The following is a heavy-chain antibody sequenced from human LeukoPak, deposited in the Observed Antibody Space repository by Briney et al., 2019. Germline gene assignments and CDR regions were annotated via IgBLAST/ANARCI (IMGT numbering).Heavy chain of an antibody. Sequence: SETLSLTCTVSGGSISDHYWTWIRQPPGKGLEWIGYIYNSGSTNNNPSLKSRVTISVDTSKNQFSLMLSSVTAADTAVYYCARAAPCYYYYMDVWGKGTTVTVSS. CDR1: GGSISDHY. CDR3: ARAAPCYYYYMDV. J-gene: IGHJ6*03. V-gene: IGHV4-59*11. CDR2: IYNSGST.